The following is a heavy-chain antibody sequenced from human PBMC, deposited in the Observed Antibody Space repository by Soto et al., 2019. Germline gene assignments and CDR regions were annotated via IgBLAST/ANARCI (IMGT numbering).Heavy chain of an antibody. V-gene: IGHV4-39*06. CDR1: GGSISSGNYY. J-gene: IGHJ6*04. Sequence: SETLSLTCTVFGGSISSGNYYWGWIRQPPGKGLEWIGSIYYSGSTYYADSVKGRFTISRDTSENTLHLQMDSPRAEDTAVYYCARDDVLCDGGRCYGVPLDVWGKGTTVTVSS. CDR2: IYYSGST. CDR3: ARDDVLCDGGRCYGVPLDV. D-gene: IGHD2-15*01.